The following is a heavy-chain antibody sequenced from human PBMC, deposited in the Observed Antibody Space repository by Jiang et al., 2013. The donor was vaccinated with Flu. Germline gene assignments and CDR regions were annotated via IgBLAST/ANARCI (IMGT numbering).Heavy chain of an antibody. D-gene: IGHD3-22*01. CDR1: GLSLSTSEMS. J-gene: IGHJ4*02. Sequence: KPTQTLTLTCTVSGLSLSTSEMSVSWIRQVPGKALEWLARVDWDDDKFYSTSLRTRLTISKDGSKNQVVLTMTNMDPVDTATYYCAHSSYYYDSSGYYWRYYFDYWGQGTLVTVSS. CDR2: VDWDDDK. CDR3: AHSSYYYDSSGYYWRYYFDY. V-gene: IGHV2-70*12.